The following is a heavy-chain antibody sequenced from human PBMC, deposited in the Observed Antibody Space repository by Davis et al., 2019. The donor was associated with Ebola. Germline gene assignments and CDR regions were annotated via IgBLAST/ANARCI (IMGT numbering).Heavy chain of an antibody. Sequence: PSETLSLTCTVSGGSISNYYWSWIRQSAGKGLEWIGRIYNSGSTDYNPSLKSRITMSADTSKNQLSLKLTSVTAADTAVYYCAREGRYCSGGSCASWSTFDYWGQGTLVTVSS. V-gene: IGHV4-4*07. CDR1: GGSISNYY. J-gene: IGHJ4*02. CDR3: AREGRYCSGGSCASWSTFDY. D-gene: IGHD2-15*01. CDR2: IYNSGST.